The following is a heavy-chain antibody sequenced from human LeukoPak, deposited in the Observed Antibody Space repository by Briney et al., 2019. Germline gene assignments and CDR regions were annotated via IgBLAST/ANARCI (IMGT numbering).Heavy chain of an antibody. V-gene: IGHV3-33*01. J-gene: IGHJ4*02. CDR2: IWYDGSNK. Sequence: PGRSLRLSCAASGFTFSSYGMHWVRQAPGEGLEWVAVIWYDGSNKYYADSVKGRFTISRDNSKNTLYLQMNSLRAEDTAVYYCARDVYSSGWYAHDYWGQGTLVTVSS. CDR1: GFTFSSYG. CDR3: ARDVYSSGWYAHDY. D-gene: IGHD6-19*01.